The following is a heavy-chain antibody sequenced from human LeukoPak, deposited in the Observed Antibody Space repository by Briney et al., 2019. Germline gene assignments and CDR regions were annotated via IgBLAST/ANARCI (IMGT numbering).Heavy chain of an antibody. D-gene: IGHD6-13*01. J-gene: IGHJ4*02. V-gene: IGHV1-18*01. CDR2: ISAYNGNT. CDR3: ARSTIAGKSGYFDY. Sequence: ASVNVSCKASGYTFTSYGISWVQQAPGQGGAGMGWISAYNGNTKYAQKLQGRGTMTTDTSTRTAYMELRSLRSDDTAVYYCARSTIAGKSGYFDYWGQGTLVTVSS. CDR1: GYTFTSYG.